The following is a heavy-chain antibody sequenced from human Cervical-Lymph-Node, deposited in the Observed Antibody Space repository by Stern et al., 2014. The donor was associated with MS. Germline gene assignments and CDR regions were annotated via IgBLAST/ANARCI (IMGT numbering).Heavy chain of an antibody. J-gene: IGHJ2*01. V-gene: IGHV1-69*06. CDR3: ATDGGGYEVL. Sequence: VQLVESGAEVKKPGSSVKVSCKTSGDTFSNYAFSWVRQAPGRGLEWMGGIIPIFGTTNYAQKFQVRVTITADKSTTTAYMELSSLRSEDTAVYFCATDGGGYEVLWGRGTLVTVSS. CDR1: GDTFSNYA. D-gene: IGHD5-12*01. CDR2: IIPIFGTT.